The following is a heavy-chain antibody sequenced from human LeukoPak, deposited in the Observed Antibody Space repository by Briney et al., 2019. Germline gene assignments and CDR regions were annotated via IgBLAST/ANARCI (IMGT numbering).Heavy chain of an antibody. Sequence: SETLSLTCTVSGGSISSYYWSWIRQPPGKGLEWIGIIYYSGSTYYNPSLKGRVTISVDTSKNQFSLKLSSVTAADTAVYYCARDYYGSGSYYPFDYWGQGTLVTVSS. D-gene: IGHD3-10*01. CDR3: ARDYYGSGSYYPFDY. CDR1: GGSISSYY. CDR2: IYYSGST. J-gene: IGHJ4*02. V-gene: IGHV4-39*02.